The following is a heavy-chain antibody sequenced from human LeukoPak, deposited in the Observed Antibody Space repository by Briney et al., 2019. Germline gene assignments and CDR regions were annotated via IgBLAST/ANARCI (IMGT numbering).Heavy chain of an antibody. CDR2: IYSGGST. D-gene: IGHD6-19*01. CDR3: ARAGGYSSAFWDY. V-gene: IGHV3-53*01. J-gene: IGHJ4*02. CDR1: GFTVSTKY. Sequence: GGSLRLSCAASGFTVSTKYMSWVRQAPGKGLEWVSVIYSGGSTYYTASVKGRFTISRDNSRNMVYLQMNSLTVDDTAVYYCARAGGYSSAFWDYWGQGTLVTVSS.